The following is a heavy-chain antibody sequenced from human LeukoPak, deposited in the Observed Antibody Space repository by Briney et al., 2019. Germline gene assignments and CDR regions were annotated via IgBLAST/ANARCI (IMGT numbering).Heavy chain of an antibody. D-gene: IGHD2-15*01. CDR3: AKDTHDCSGGSCYPRWFDP. CDR1: GFTFSSYG. Sequence: GRSLRLSCAASGFTFSSYGMHWVRQAPGKELEWVAVISYDGSNKYYADSVKGRFTISRDNSKNTLYLQMNSLRAEDTAVYYCAKDTHDCSGGSCYPRWFDPWGQGTLVTVSS. CDR2: ISYDGSNK. J-gene: IGHJ5*02. V-gene: IGHV3-30*18.